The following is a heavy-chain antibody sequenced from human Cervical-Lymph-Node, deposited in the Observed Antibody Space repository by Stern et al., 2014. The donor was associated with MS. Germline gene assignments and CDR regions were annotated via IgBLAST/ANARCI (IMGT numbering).Heavy chain of an antibody. CDR3: ARAGYCSPSTCSDAFDI. J-gene: IGHJ3*02. CDR2: LNGDNGNT. CDR1: GYSFISHA. Sequence: QVQLQQSGAEVKDPGASVKVSCKASGYSFISHAMHWVRQAPGQTFEWMGWLNGDNGNTKYSQKLQGRVTITRDKTTSTAYMELSSLTSEDTAVYYCARAGYCSPSTCSDAFDIWGQGTMVTVSS. D-gene: IGHD2-15*01. V-gene: IGHV1-3*01.